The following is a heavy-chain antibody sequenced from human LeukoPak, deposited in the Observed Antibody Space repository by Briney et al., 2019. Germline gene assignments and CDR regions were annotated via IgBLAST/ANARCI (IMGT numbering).Heavy chain of an antibody. D-gene: IGHD4-17*01. CDR3: ARELADYGDYGWGA. Sequence: GGSLRLSCAASGFTFSSYSMNWVRQAPGKGLEWVSYISSSSSTIYYADSVKGRFTISRDNAKNSLYLQMNSLRAEDTAVYYCARELADYGDYGWGAWGQGTLVTVSS. V-gene: IGHV3-48*04. J-gene: IGHJ4*02. CDR2: ISSSSSTI. CDR1: GFTFSSYS.